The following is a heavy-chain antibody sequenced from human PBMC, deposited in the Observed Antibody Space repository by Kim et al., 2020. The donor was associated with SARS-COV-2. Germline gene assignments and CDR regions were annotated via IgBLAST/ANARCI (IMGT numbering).Heavy chain of an antibody. J-gene: IGHJ6*02. CDR1: GFPFSIYW. CDR2: IKQDGTDR. V-gene: IGHV3-7*01. Sequence: GGSLRLSCVASGFPFSIYWMSWVRQAPGKGLEWVANIKQDGTDRYYVDSVKGRFTVSRDNAKNSVSLQMTSLRAEDTAVYFCAKDRGTIVRSAYYYYYGMDVWGQGTTVTVSS. D-gene: IGHD3-10*01. CDR3: AKDRGTIVRSAYYYYYGMDV.